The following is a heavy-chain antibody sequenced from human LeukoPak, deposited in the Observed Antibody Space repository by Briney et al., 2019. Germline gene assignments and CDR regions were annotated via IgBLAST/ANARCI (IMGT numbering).Heavy chain of an antibody. V-gene: IGHV4-34*01. Sequence: PSGTLSLTCAVYGGSFSGYYWSWIRQPPGKGLEWIGEINHSGSTNYNPSLKSRVTISVDTSKNQFSLKLSSVTAADTAVYYCARVDYYGSGSYQFSDVWGQGTTVTVSS. D-gene: IGHD3-10*01. CDR3: ARVDYYGSGSYQFSDV. J-gene: IGHJ6*02. CDR2: INHSGST. CDR1: GGSFSGYY.